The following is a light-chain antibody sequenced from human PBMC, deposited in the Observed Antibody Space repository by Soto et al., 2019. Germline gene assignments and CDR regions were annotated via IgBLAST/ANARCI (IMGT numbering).Light chain of an antibody. CDR1: QGISSW. CDR2: RAS. CDR3: QQLNSYRIT. J-gene: IGKJ5*01. Sequence: IQMTPSPSSVSASEVDRVTSTGRASQGISSWLAWYQQKPGKAPKLLIYRASNLECGVPSRFTGSGSGIEFSLTIRSFQPEDCATNYCQQLNSYRITFGEGTRLEIK. V-gene: IGKV1-5*03.